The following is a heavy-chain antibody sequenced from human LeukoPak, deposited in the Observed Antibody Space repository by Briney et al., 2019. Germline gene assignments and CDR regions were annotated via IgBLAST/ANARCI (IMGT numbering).Heavy chain of an antibody. J-gene: IGHJ6*03. CDR1: GYTFTGYY. CDR3: TRGTARLPQAGYYDMDV. CDR2: INPNSGGT. V-gene: IGHV1-2*02. D-gene: IGHD6-6*01. Sequence: ASVKVSCKASGYTFTGYYMHWVRQAPGQGLEWMGWINPNSGGTNYAQKFQGRVTMTRDTSISTAYMELSRLRSDDTAVYYCTRGTARLPQAGYYDMDVWGKGTTVTVSS.